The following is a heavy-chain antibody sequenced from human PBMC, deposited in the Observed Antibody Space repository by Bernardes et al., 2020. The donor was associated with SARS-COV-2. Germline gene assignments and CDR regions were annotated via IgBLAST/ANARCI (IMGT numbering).Heavy chain of an antibody. CDR1: GYTFTSYG. CDR2: ISAYNGNT. J-gene: IGHJ6*02. Sequence: VQGPCKASGYTFTSYGISWVRQAPGQGLEWMGWISAYNGNTNYAQKLQGRVTMTTDTSTSTAYMELRSLRSDETAVYYCARDFTGYYDFWSGYYYGMDVWGQGTTVTVSS. V-gene: IGHV1-18*04. CDR3: ARDFTGYYDFWSGYYYGMDV. D-gene: IGHD3-3*01.